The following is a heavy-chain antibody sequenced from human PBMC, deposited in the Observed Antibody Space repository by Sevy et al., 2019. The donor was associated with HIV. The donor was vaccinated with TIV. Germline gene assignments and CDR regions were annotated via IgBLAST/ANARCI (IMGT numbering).Heavy chain of an antibody. Sequence: SVKVSCKASGGTFSSYAISWVRQAPGQGLEWMGGIIPIFGTANYAQKFQGRVTITAGESTSTAYMELSSLRSEDTAVYYCARRGMDCSGGSCYPNYDAFDIWGQGTMVTVSS. CDR2: IIPIFGTA. CDR3: ARRGMDCSGGSCYPNYDAFDI. J-gene: IGHJ3*02. CDR1: GGTFSSYA. V-gene: IGHV1-69*13. D-gene: IGHD2-15*01.